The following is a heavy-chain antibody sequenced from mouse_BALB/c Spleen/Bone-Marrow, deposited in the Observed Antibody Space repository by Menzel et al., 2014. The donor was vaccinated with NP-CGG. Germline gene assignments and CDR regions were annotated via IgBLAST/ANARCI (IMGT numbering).Heavy chain of an antibody. J-gene: IGHJ3*01. V-gene: IGHV5-9-2*01. D-gene: IGHD2-4*01. Sequence: DVHLVESGGGVEKSGVSLKLSCAASGFSFKSYGMSWVRQTPEKRLEWVATISGGGSYTFYPDSVKGRFTISRDNAKNNLYLQLSSLRSEDTALYYCARHAYYDQTYLSIRYWGKGTLVPFTA. CDR1: GFSFKSYG. CDR3: ARHAYYDQTYLSIRY. CDR2: ISGGGSYT.